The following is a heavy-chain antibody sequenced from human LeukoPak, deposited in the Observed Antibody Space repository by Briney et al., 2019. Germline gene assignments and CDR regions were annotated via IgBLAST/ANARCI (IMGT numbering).Heavy chain of an antibody. CDR2: IYSGGST. D-gene: IGHD4-17*01. CDR1: GFTVSSNY. J-gene: IGHJ6*03. V-gene: IGHV3-53*01. Sequence: GGSLRLSCAASGFTVSSNYMSWVRQAPGKGLEWVSVIYSGGSTYYADSVKGRFTISRDNSKNTLYLQMNSLRAEDTAVYYCAATTVTDLYYYYYMDVWGKGTTVTVSS. CDR3: AATTVTDLYYYYYMDV.